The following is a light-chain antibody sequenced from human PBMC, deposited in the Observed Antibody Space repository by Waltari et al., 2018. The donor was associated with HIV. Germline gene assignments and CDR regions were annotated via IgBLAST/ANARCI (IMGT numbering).Light chain of an antibody. V-gene: IGLV7-46*01. CDR2: NTN. Sequence: QAVVTQEPSLTVSQGETVTLTCGSNTGTVTSGHFPYWFQQRPGQAPRALIYNTNNRHSWTPARFSGSLLGGKAALTLSGAQPDDEAEYYCLLSYNDARLWVFGGGTKLTVL. CDR3: LLSYNDARLWV. CDR1: TGTVTSGHF. J-gene: IGLJ3*02.